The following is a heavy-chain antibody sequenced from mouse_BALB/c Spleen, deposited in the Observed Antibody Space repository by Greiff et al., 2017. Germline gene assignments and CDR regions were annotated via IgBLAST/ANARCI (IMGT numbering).Heavy chain of an antibody. Sequence: EVKLVESGGGLVQPKGSLKLSCAASGFTFNTYAMNWVRQAPGKGLEWVARIRSKSNNYATYYADSVKDRFTISRDDSQSMLYLQMNNLKTEDTAMYYCVEGNYLDYWGQGTTLTVSS. CDR2: IRSKSNNYAT. CDR1: GFTFNTYA. J-gene: IGHJ2*01. V-gene: IGHV10-1*02. CDR3: VEGNYLDY.